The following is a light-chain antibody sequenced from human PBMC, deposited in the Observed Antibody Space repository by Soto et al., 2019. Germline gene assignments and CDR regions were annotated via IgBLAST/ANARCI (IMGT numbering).Light chain of an antibody. J-gene: IGKJ1*01. CDR3: QQSYSTPRT. CDR1: QTISSW. Sequence: DIQLTQSPSFLSTSVGDRVTITCRASQTISSWLAWYQQKPGKAPKLLIYKASSLESGVPSRFSGSGSGTEFTLTISSLQPDDFATYYCQQSYSTPRTFGQGTKVDIK. CDR2: KAS. V-gene: IGKV1-5*03.